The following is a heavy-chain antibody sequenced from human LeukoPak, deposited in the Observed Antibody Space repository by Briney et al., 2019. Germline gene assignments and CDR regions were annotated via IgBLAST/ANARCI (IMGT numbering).Heavy chain of an antibody. D-gene: IGHD1-1*01. CDR2: VSGNGLSK. J-gene: IGHJ4*02. V-gene: IGHV3-23*01. Sequence: GGSLRLSCAVSGFTFSNHPMTWVRQAPGKGLEWVAGVSGNGLSKYYADSMKGRFTVSRDNAKNTVYLQMNSLRADDTAVCYCAKGNGDFLDYWGQGTLVTVSS. CDR3: AKGNGDFLDY. CDR1: GFTFSNHP.